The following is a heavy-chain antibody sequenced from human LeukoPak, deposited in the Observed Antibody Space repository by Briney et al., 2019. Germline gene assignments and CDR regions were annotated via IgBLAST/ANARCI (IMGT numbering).Heavy chain of an antibody. V-gene: IGHV3-23*01. CDR1: GFTFSSYA. CDR3: AKNTAFLGYRYGYDRSY. CDR2: ISGSGGST. J-gene: IGHJ4*02. D-gene: IGHD5-18*01. Sequence: GGSLRLSCAASGFTFSSYAMSWVRQAPGKGLEWVSAISGSGGSTYYADSVKGRFTISRDNSKNTLYLQMNSLRSEDTAVDYCAKNTAFLGYRYGYDRSYWGQGPLVTVSS.